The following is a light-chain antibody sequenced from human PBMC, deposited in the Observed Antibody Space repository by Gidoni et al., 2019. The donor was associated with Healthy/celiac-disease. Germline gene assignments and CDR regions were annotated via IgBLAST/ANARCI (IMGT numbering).Light chain of an antibody. CDR2: CAS. V-gene: IGKV1-39*01. J-gene: IGKJ1*01. Sequence: DIQMTQSPSSLSASVGDRVTITCRASQSISSYLNWYQQKPGKAPKLLSYCASSLQSGVPSRFSGSGSGTDFTLTISSLQPEDFATYYCQQSYSTPQTFXQXTKVEIK. CDR1: QSISSY. CDR3: QQSYSTPQT.